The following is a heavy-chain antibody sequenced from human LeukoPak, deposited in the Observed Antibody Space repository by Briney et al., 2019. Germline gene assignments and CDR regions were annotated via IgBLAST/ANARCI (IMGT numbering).Heavy chain of an antibody. CDR3: ARGVSSSPLGY. Sequence: GGSLRLSCAASGFTFSSYSMNWVRQAPGKGLEWVSYISSSSSTIYYADSVKGRFTISRDNAKNSLYLQMNSLRAEDTAVCYCARGVSSSPLGYWGQGTLVTVSS. CDR1: GFTFSSYS. J-gene: IGHJ4*02. V-gene: IGHV3-48*04. D-gene: IGHD6-13*01. CDR2: ISSSSSTI.